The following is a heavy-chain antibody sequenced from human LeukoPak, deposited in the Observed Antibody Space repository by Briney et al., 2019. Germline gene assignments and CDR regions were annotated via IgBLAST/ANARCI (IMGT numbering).Heavy chain of an antibody. CDR1: GYTFTGYY. D-gene: IGHD3-22*01. V-gene: IGHV1-2*02. CDR3: ARDSRILYYYDSSGFRGWFDP. J-gene: IGHJ5*02. Sequence: ASVKVSCKASGYTFTGYYMHWVRQAPGQGLEWMGWINPNSGGTNYAQKFQGRVTMTRDTSISTAYMELSRLRSDDTAVYYCARDSRILYYYDSSGFRGWFDPWGQGTLVTVSS. CDR2: INPNSGGT.